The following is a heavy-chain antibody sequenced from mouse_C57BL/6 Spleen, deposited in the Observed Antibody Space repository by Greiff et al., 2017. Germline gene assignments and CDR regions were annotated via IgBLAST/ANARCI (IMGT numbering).Heavy chain of an antibody. CDR1: GYTFTSYT. V-gene: IGHV1-4*01. D-gene: IGHD2-2*01. CDR3: AREGIATMVTTGDY. Sequence: VQLQQSGAELARPGASVKMSCKASGYTFTSYTMHWVKQRPGQGLEWIGYINPSSGYTKYNQKFKDKATLTADKSSSTAYMQLSSLTSEDSAVYYCAREGIATMVTTGDYWGQGTTLTVSS. J-gene: IGHJ2*01. CDR2: INPSSGYT.